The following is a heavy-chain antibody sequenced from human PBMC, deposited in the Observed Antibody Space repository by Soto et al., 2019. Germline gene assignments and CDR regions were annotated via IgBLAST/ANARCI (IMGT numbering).Heavy chain of an antibody. D-gene: IGHD3-10*01. CDR3: ARDFSGPMDY. CDR1: GYTFTNYY. J-gene: IGHJ4*02. Sequence: GASVKVSCKASGYTFTNYYMHWVRQAPGQGLEWMGIIYPSGVSTRNAQKFQGRVTMTRDTSTSTVYMELSSLRSEDTAVYYCARDFSGPMDYWGRGTLVTVSS. V-gene: IGHV1-46*01. CDR2: IYPSGVST.